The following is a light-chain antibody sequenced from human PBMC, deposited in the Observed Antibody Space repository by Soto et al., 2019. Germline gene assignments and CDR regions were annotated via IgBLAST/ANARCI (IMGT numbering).Light chain of an antibody. CDR1: SSDVGGYYF. J-gene: IGLJ2*01. Sequence: QSVLTQPRSVSGAPGQSVTISCTGTSSDVGGYYFVSWDQQHPGKAPKLMISDVSKRPSGVPDRFSGSKSGNTASLTISGLQAEDEADYYCCSYAGDLALFGGGTKVTVL. V-gene: IGLV2-11*01. CDR2: DVS. CDR3: CSYAGDLAL.